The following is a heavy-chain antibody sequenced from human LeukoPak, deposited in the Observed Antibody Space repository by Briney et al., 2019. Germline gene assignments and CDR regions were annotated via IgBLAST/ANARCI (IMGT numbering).Heavy chain of an antibody. D-gene: IGHD6-19*01. Sequence: PWASVKVSCKASGGTFSSYAISWVRQAPGQGLEWMGIINPSGGSTSYAQKFQGRVTMTRDMSMSTVYMELSSLRSEDTAVYYCAMSRRWSSGWYYFDYWGQGTLVTVSS. J-gene: IGHJ4*02. V-gene: IGHV1-46*01. CDR1: GGTFSSYA. CDR2: INPSGGST. CDR3: AMSRRWSSGWYYFDY.